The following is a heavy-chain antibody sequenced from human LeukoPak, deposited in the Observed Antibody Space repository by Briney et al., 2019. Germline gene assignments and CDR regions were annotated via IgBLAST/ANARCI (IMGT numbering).Heavy chain of an antibody. CDR1: GGSISSYY. J-gene: IGHJ4*02. Sequence: PSETLSLTCTVSGGSISSYYWSWIRQPPGNGLEWIGEIYHSGSTNYNPSLKSRVTISVDKSKNQFSLKLSSVTAADTAVYYCARTGDWSYFDYWGQGTLVTVSS. CDR3: ARTGDWSYFDY. D-gene: IGHD2-21*02. V-gene: IGHV4-59*12. CDR2: IYHSGST.